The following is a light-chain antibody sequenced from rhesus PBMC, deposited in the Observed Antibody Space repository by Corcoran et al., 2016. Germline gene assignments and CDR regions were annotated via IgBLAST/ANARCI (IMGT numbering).Light chain of an antibody. CDR3: MQSIEFPFT. V-gene: IGKV2-90*01. Sequence: DIVMTQTPLSLPVTPGEPASISCRSSQSLLDSDGYTCLDWYLQKPGQSPHLLIYEVSTRGSGVPDRVRGSGSGTDFTLKISRVEAEDVGVYYCMQSIEFPFTFGPGTKLDIK. CDR2: EVS. J-gene: IGKJ3*01. CDR1: QSLLDSDGYTC.